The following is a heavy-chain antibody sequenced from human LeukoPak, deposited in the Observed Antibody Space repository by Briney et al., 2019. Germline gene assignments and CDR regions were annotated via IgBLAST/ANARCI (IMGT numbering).Heavy chain of an antibody. CDR1: GYSISSGHY. D-gene: IGHD3-10*01. CDR3: ARGPRFGELLWHWFDP. CDR2: MYHSGST. V-gene: IGHV4-38-2*02. J-gene: IGHJ5*02. Sequence: SETLSLTCTVSGYSISSGHYWGWIRQPPGQGLEWIGSMYHSGSTYYNPPLKSRVTISEDTSKNQFSLKLRSVTAADTAVYYCARGPRFGELLWHWFDPWGQGTLVTVSS.